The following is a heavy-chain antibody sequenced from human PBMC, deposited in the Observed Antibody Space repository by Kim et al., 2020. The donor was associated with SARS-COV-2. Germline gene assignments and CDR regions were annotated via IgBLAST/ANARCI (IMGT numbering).Heavy chain of an antibody. V-gene: IGHV3-30*18. D-gene: IGHD3-10*01. CDR3: AKLWFGELSGFDY. Sequence: GGSLRLSCAASGFTFSSYGMHWVRQAPGKGLEWVAVISYDGSNKYYADSVKGRFTISRDNSKNTLYLQMNSLRAEDTAVYYCAKLWFGELSGFDYWGQGT. CDR2: ISYDGSNK. CDR1: GFTFSSYG. J-gene: IGHJ4*02.